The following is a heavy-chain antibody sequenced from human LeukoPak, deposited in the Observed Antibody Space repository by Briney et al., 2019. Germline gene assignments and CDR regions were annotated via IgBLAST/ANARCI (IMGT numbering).Heavy chain of an antibody. J-gene: IGHJ4*02. V-gene: IGHV4-30-4*01. CDR1: GGSISSGDYY. Sequence: NTSETLSLTCTVSGGSISSGDYYWGWIRQPPGKGLEWIGYIYYSGSTYYNPSLKSRVTISVDTSKNQFSLKLSSVTAADTAVYYCARGAIVATAFDYWGQGTLVTVSS. D-gene: IGHD5-12*01. CDR3: ARGAIVATAFDY. CDR2: IYYSGST.